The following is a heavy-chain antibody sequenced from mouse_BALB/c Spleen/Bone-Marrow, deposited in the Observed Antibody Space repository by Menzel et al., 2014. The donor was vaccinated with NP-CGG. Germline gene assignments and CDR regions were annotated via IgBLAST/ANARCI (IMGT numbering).Heavy chain of an antibody. CDR1: GFSLTSYG. J-gene: IGHJ4*01. CDR2: IWAGGST. Sequence: QVQLQQSGPGLVAPSQSLSITCTVSGFSLTSYGVHWVRQPPGEGLEWLGVIWAGGSTDYNSALMSRLSISKDNSKSQVFLKMNSLQTDDTAMYYCARDESGSCGDYWGQGTSVTVYS. V-gene: IGHV2-9*02. CDR3: ARDESGSCGDY. D-gene: IGHD1-1*02.